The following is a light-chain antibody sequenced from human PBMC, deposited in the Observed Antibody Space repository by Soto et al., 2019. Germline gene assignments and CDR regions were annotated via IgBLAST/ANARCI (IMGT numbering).Light chain of an antibody. CDR2: AAS. J-gene: IGKJ2*01. V-gene: IGKV3-20*01. CDR3: QQYSSSPPYT. CDR1: QSVSSSY. Sequence: EIVLTQSPGTLSLSPGERATLSCRASQSVSSSYLAWYQQKPGQAPRLLMYAASSRATGIPDRFSGSGSGTDFTLTNSRLEPEDFAVYYCQQYSSSPPYTFGQGTKLEIK.